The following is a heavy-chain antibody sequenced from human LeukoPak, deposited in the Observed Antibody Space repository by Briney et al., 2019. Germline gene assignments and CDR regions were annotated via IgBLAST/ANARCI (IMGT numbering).Heavy chain of an antibody. Sequence: ASVKVSCKASGYTFTNYYMHWVRQAPGQGLEWMGLIHPNDGDTKYAQEFQDRVTVTRDTSTSTVHMELSGLRSEDTAVYYCARDQEGFDYWGQGTLVTVSS. CDR1: GYTFTNYY. CDR3: ARDQEGFDY. V-gene: IGHV1-46*01. CDR2: IHPNDGDT. J-gene: IGHJ4*02.